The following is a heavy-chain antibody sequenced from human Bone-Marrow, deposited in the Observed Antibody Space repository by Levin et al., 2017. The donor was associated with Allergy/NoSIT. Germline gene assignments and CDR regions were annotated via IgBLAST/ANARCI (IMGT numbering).Heavy chain of an antibody. V-gene: IGHV4-38-2*02. Sequence: GSLRLSCTVSGSSISSGYYWGWIRQPPGKGLEWIGSIYHSGSTYYNPSLKSRVTISVDTSKNQFSLKLSSVTAADTAVYYCARAQIAAAGTGYWFDPWGQGTLVTVSS. CDR2: IYHSGST. CDR1: GSSISSGYY. D-gene: IGHD6-13*01. CDR3: ARAQIAAAGTGYWFDP. J-gene: IGHJ5*02.